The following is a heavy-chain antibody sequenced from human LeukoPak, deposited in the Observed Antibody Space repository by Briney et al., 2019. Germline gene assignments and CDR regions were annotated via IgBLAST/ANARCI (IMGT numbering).Heavy chain of an antibody. CDR1: GDSISGDSVNKNNW. J-gene: IGHJ6*01. V-gene: IGHV4-4*02. D-gene: IGHD6-19*01. Sequence: PSGTLSLTCVFSGDSISGDSVNKNNWLNWVRQAPGKGLEWIGDVSLDGITNYNPSLLGRVTISLDKSAKQVSLRLTSVTAADTAIYYCARDSSAPRSYFALDVWGQGTTVTVSS. CDR3: ARDSSAPRSYFALDV. CDR2: VSLDGIT.